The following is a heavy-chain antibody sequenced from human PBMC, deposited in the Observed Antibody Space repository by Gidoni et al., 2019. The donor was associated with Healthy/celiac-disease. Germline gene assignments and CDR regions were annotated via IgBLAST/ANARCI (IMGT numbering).Heavy chain of an antibody. CDR3: ARDLGPVWGSGWYWGFDY. J-gene: IGHJ4*02. CDR1: GFTFSSYW. Sequence: EVQLVESGGGLVQPGGSLRLSCAASGFTFSSYWMHWVRQAPGKGLVWVSRINSDGSSTSYADSVKGRFTISRDNAKNTLYLQMNSLRAEDTAVYYCARDLGPVWGSGWYWGFDYWGQGTLVTVSS. D-gene: IGHD6-19*01. V-gene: IGHV3-74*01. CDR2: INSDGSST.